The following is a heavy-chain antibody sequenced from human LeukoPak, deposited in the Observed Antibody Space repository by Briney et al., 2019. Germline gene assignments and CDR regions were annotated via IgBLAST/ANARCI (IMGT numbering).Heavy chain of an antibody. CDR1: GFTFSSYA. Sequence: GSLRLSCAASGFTFSSYAMSWVRQPPGKGLEWIGYIYYSGSTNYNPSLKSRVTISVDTSKNQFSLKLSSVTAADTAVYYCASQRITKAFDIWGQGTMVTVSS. V-gene: IGHV4-59*08. CDR3: ASQRITKAFDI. D-gene: IGHD3-10*01. J-gene: IGHJ3*02. CDR2: IYYSGST.